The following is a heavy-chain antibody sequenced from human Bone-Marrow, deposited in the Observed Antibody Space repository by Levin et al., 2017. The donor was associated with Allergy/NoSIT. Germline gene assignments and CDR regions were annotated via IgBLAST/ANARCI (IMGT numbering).Heavy chain of an antibody. CDR2: ISAYTGNT. Sequence: PWASVKVSCKASGDIFTNYGITWVRQAPGQGLEWMGWISAYTGNTRFTQKFQGRLTLTRDTSTSTAYMELRSLRSDDTAVYYCAREARADCGLKYYYGMDVWGQGTTVTVSS. D-gene: IGHD2-21*02. J-gene: IGHJ6*02. V-gene: IGHV1-18*01. CDR1: GDIFTNYG. CDR3: AREARADCGLKYYYGMDV.